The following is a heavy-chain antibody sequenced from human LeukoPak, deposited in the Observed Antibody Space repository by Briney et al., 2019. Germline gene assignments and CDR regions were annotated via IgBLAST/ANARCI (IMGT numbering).Heavy chain of an antibody. V-gene: IGHV4-39*01. CDR1: GGSISSSSYY. J-gene: IGHJ4*02. CDR3: ARQTWGFVWGSYRGFDY. CDR2: IYYSGST. Sequence: PSETLSLTCTVSGGSISSSSYYWGWIRQPPGKGLEWIGSIYYSGSTYYNPSLKSRVTISVDTSKNQFSLKLSSVTAADTAVYYCARQTWGFVWGSYRGFDYWGQGTLVTVSS. D-gene: IGHD3-16*02.